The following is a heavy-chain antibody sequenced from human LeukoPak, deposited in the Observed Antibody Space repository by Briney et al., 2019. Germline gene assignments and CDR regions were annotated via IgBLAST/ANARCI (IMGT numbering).Heavy chain of an antibody. V-gene: IGHV1-24*01. CDR2: FDPEDGET. Sequence: GASVKVSCKVSGYTLTELSMHWVRQAPGKGLEWMGGFDPEDGETIYAQKFQGRVTMTEDTSTDTAYMELSSLRSEDTAVYYCAAGGSRLYYFDYWGQGTLVTVSS. D-gene: IGHD2-15*01. CDR1: GYTLTELS. CDR3: AAGGSRLYYFDY. J-gene: IGHJ4*02.